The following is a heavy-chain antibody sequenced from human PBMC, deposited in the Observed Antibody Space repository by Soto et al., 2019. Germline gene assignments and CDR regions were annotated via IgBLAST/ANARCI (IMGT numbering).Heavy chain of an antibody. V-gene: IGHV4-31*01. D-gene: IGHD3-10*01. CDR3: ASRVPSRAYTWFAP. CDR1: GGSISSGGYY. CDR2: IYYSGST. J-gene: IGHJ5*02. Sequence: QVQLQESGPGLVKPSQTLSLTCTVSGGSISSGGYYWSWIRQHPGKGLEWIGYIYYSGSTYYNPYSHVSVTRSVDTSKNEFSLKLCSRTAEVTDLYYCASRVPSRAYTWFAPWGHGTLVTVSS.